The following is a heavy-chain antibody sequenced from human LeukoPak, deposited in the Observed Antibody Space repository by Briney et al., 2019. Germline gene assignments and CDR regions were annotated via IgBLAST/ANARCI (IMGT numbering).Heavy chain of an antibody. V-gene: IGHV5-51*01. D-gene: IGHD1-26*01. Sequence: GESLKISCKGSGYSFTNYWIGWVRQMPGKGLEWIGIIYPGDSDTRYSPSFQGQVTISADKSISTAYLQWSSLKASDTAMYYCARLPPPYYYYMDAWAKGTTVTVSS. CDR1: GYSFTNYW. CDR2: IYPGDSDT. CDR3: ARLPPPYYYYMDA. J-gene: IGHJ6*03.